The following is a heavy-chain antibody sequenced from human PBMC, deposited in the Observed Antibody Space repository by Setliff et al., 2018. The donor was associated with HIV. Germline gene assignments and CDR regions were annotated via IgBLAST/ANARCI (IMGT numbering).Heavy chain of an antibody. CDR3: ARVISYCSGGSCPNYYFDY. J-gene: IGHJ4*02. Sequence: SVKVSCKASGGTFSSYAISWVRQAPGQGLEWMGGIIPIFGTANYAQKFQGRVAITTDESTSTAYMELSSLRSEDTAVYYCARVISYCSGGSCPNYYFDYWGQGTLVTVSS. V-gene: IGHV1-69*05. CDR1: GGTFSSYA. CDR2: IIPIFGTA. D-gene: IGHD2-15*01.